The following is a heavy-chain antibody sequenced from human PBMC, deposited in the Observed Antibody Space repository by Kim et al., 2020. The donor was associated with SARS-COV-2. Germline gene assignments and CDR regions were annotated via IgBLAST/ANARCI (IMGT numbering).Heavy chain of an antibody. J-gene: IGHJ6*02. V-gene: IGHV4-4*02. CDR3: ARAREKAYYYYGMDV. CDR2: IYHSGST. CDR1: GGSISSSNW. Sequence: SETLSLTCAVSGGSISSSNWWSWVRQPPGKGLEWIGEIYHSGSTNYNPSLKSRVTISVDKSKNQFSLKLSSVTAADTAVYYCARAREKAYYYYGMDVWGQGTTVTVSS.